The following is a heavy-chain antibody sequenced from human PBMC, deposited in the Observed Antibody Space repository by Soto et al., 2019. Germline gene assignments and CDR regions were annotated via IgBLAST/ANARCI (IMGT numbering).Heavy chain of an antibody. V-gene: IGHV1-18*04. CDR2: ISAYNGNT. CDR3: ARLIVHTAMVSMVQGVIVYFDY. D-gene: IGHD3-10*01. CDR1: GYTFTSYG. J-gene: IGHJ4*02. Sequence: ASVKVSCKASGYTFTSYGISWVRQAPGQGLEWMGWISAYNGNTNYAQKLQGRVTMTTDTSTSTAYMELRSLRSDDTAVYYCARLIVHTAMVSMVQGVIVYFDYWGQGTLVTISS.